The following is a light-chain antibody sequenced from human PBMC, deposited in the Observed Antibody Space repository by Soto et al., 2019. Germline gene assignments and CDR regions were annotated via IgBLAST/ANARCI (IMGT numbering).Light chain of an antibody. V-gene: IGLV1-47*02. J-gene: IGLJ3*02. CDR1: SSNIGNNY. CDR2: RND. CDR3: VAWDDSLSGRV. Sequence: QSVLTQSPSVSAAPGQKVTISCSGSSSNIGNNYVSWYQQLPGTAPKLLIYRNDQRPSGVPDRFSASRSGTSASLAISGLRSEDEADYYCVAWDDSLSGRVFGGGTKLTVL.